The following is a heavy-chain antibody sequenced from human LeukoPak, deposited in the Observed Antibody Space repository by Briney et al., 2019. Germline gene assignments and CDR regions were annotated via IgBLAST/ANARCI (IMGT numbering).Heavy chain of an antibody. D-gene: IGHD3-22*01. CDR2: IYHSGST. Sequence: SETLSLTCTVCGGSISSSSYYWGWIRQPPGKGLEWIGSIYHSGSTYYNPSLKSRVTISVDTSKNQFSLKLSSVTAADTAVYCCARAEQYYYDSSGYYLDYWFDPWGQGTLVTVSS. CDR3: ARAEQYYYDSSGYYLDYWFDP. V-gene: IGHV4-39*07. J-gene: IGHJ5*02. CDR1: GGSISSSSYY.